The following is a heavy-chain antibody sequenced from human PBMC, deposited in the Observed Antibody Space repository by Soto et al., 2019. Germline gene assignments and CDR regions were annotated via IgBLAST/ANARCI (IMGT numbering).Heavy chain of an antibody. D-gene: IGHD3-22*01. V-gene: IGHV1-2*02. J-gene: IGHJ6*02. CDR3: ARSDYDSSGYSRMSGYYYYYGLDV. Sequence: ASVKVSCKASGYTFTSYYIHWVRQAPGQGLEWMGWINPITGGTNYAPKFQGRVTMTRDTSITTAYMELSSLRSEDTAVYYCARSDYDSSGYSRMSGYYYYYGLDVWGQGTTVTVSS. CDR1: GYTFTSYY. CDR2: INPITGGT.